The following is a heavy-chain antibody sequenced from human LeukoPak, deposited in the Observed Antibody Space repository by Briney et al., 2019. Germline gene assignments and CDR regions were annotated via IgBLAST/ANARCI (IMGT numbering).Heavy chain of an antibody. D-gene: IGHD1-26*01. Sequence: ASVKVSCKASGYTFTGYYMHWVRQAPGQGLEWMGRINPNSGGTNYAQKFQGRVTMTRNTSISTAYMELSSLRSEDTAVYYCAGGRYYPDYWGQGTLVTVSS. V-gene: IGHV1-2*06. CDR3: AGGRYYPDY. CDR1: GYTFTGYY. CDR2: INPNSGGT. J-gene: IGHJ4*02.